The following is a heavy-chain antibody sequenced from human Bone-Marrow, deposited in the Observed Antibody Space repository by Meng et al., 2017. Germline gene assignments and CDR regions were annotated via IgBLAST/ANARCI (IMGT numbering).Heavy chain of an antibody. Sequence: GESLKISCAASGFTFSSYGMHWVRQAPGKGLEWVAVIRYDGSNKYYADYVKGRFNISRDNSKNTLYLQMNSLRAEDTAVYYCAKDLQRYYYDSSAPLDYWGQGTMVTVSS. CDR1: GFTFSSYG. J-gene: IGHJ4*01. CDR2: IRYDGSNK. V-gene: IGHV3-33*06. D-gene: IGHD3-22*01. CDR3: AKDLQRYYYDSSAPLDY.